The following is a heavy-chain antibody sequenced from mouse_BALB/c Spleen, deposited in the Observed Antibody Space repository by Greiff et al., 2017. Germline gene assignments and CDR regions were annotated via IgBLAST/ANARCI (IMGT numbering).Heavy chain of an antibody. CDR1: GYSITSGYY. J-gene: IGHJ2*01. CDR2: ISYDGSN. D-gene: IGHD2-3*01. Sequence: VQLQQSGPGLVKPSQSLSLTCSVTGYSITSGYYWNWIRQFPGNKLEWMGYISYDGSNNYNPSLKNRISITRDTSKNQFFLKLNSVTTEDTATYYCARAGGYYDYFDYWGQGTTLTVSS. CDR3: ARAGGYYDYFDY. V-gene: IGHV3-6*02.